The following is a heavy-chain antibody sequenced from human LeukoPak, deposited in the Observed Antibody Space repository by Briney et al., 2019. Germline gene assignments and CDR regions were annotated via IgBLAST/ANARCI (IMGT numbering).Heavy chain of an antibody. J-gene: IGHJ4*02. CDR3: ARSPYCGGDCYVGYYFDY. V-gene: IGHV4-34*01. D-gene: IGHD2-21*01. CDR1: GGSFSGYY. CDR2: INHSGST. Sequence: SETLSLTCAVYGGSFSGYYWSWIRQPPGKGLEWIGEINHSGSTNYNPSLNSRVTISVDTSKNQFSLKLSSVTAADTAVYYCARSPYCGGDCYVGYYFDYWGQGTLVTVSS.